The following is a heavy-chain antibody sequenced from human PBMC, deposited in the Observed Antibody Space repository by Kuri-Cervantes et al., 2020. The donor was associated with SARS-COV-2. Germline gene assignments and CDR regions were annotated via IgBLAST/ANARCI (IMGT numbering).Heavy chain of an antibody. J-gene: IGHJ5*02. Sequence: ASVKVSCKASGYTFATYVINWVRQAPGQGLEWLGWINTNTGNPTYAQGFTGRFVFSLDTSVSTAYLQIGSLKAEDTAVYYCARARRVYYYGSETQNWFDPWGQGTLVTVSS. V-gene: IGHV7-4-1*01. CDR1: GYTFATYV. CDR2: INTNTGNP. CDR3: ARARRVYYYGSETQNWFDP. D-gene: IGHD3-10*01.